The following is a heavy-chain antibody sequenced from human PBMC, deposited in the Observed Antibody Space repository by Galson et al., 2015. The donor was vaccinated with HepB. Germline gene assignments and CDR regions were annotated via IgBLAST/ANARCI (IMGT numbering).Heavy chain of an antibody. CDR1: GYTFTRYA. J-gene: IGHJ4*02. D-gene: IGHD3-10*01. CDR2: INAGNGNT. V-gene: IGHV1-3*01. Sequence: SVKVSCKASGYTFTRYAMHWVRQAPGQRLEWMGWINAGNGNTKYSKKFQGRVTITRDTSASTAYMELSSLRSEDTAVYYCARDQRYYGSGGPTDYWGQGTLVTVSS. CDR3: ARDQRYYGSGGPTDY.